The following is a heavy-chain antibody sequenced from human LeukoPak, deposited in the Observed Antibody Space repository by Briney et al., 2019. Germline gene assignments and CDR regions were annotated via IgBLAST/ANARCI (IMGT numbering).Heavy chain of an antibody. CDR2: ISTYNANT. V-gene: IGHV1-18*01. D-gene: IGHD6-19*01. Sequence: ASVKVSCKASGYTFTNYNIVWVRQAPGQGLEWMGWISTYNANTNYAQKLQGRVTMTTDTSTSTAYMELRSLRSDDTAVYYCARADGSAWPTGEFDYWGQGTLVTVSS. CDR1: GYTFTNYN. CDR3: ARADGSAWPTGEFDY. J-gene: IGHJ4*02.